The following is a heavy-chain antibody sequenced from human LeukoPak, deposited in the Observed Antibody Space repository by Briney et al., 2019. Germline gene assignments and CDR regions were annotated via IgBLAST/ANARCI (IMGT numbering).Heavy chain of an antibody. J-gene: IGHJ4*02. D-gene: IGHD2-8*01. CDR2: IFYSGNT. V-gene: IGHV4-59*08. CDR3: ARHLTDSSVCIEY. Sequence: SETLSLTCTVSGDSIKTVKKYSWNWIRQTPGKGLEWIGYIFYSGNTNFNPSLKSRVTISVDTSKSQVSLKLSSVTAADTAVYYCARHLTDSSVCIEYWGQGTLVTVSA. CDR1: GDSIKTVKKY.